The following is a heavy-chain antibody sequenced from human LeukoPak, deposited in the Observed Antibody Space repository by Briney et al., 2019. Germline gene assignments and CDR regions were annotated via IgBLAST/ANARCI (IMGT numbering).Heavy chain of an antibody. CDR2: IGVAANT. Sequence: GGSLRLSCAASGFTFSSYDMHWVRQATGKGLEWVSAIGVAANTLYSGSVKGRFTISRENAKNSLYLLMTSLRAEDTAVYYCARQNTPHGNFDYWGQGILVTVSS. D-gene: IGHD1-26*01. V-gene: IGHV3-13*01. CDR3: ARQNTPHGNFDY. CDR1: GFTFSSYD. J-gene: IGHJ4*02.